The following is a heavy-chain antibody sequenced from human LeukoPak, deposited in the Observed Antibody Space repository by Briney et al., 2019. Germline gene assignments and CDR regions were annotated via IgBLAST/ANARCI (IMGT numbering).Heavy chain of an antibody. V-gene: IGHV6-1*01. Sequence: SQTLSLTCAISGDSVSRGAVAWNWIRQSPSRGLEWLGRTYYRSKWYNDYAVSVKSRITINPDTSKNQFSLQLNSVTPEDTAVYYCARAANTGDVGYFDYWGQGTLVTVSS. D-gene: IGHD7-27*01. CDR1: GDSVSRGAVA. J-gene: IGHJ4*02. CDR2: TYYRSKWYN. CDR3: ARAANTGDVGYFDY.